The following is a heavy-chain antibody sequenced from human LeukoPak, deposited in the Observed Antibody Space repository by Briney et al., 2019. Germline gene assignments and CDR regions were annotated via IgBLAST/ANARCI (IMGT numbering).Heavy chain of an antibody. J-gene: IGHJ5*02. D-gene: IGHD6-13*01. Sequence: SETLSLTCPVSGGSISSGGYYWSWIRQHPGRGLEWIGYIYYSGSTYYNPSLKSRVTISVDTSKNQFSLKLSSVTAADTAVYYCARVDQYSSSPNWFDPWGQGTLVTVSS. CDR2: IYYSGST. CDR1: GGSISSGGYY. V-gene: IGHV4-31*03. CDR3: ARVDQYSSSPNWFDP.